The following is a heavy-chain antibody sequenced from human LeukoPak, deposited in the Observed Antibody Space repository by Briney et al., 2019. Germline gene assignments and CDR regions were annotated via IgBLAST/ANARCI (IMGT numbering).Heavy chain of an antibody. CDR2: ILSSANP. Sequence: SETLSLTCTVSGGSITSYHYSWIRQPAGKGLEWIGRILSSANPSYNPSLKSRVTMSVDTSKNQFSLKLSSVTAADTAVYYCARDPNSALWGQGTLVTVSS. D-gene: IGHD4-23*01. CDR3: ARDPNSAL. J-gene: IGHJ4*02. CDR1: GGSITSYH. V-gene: IGHV4-4*07.